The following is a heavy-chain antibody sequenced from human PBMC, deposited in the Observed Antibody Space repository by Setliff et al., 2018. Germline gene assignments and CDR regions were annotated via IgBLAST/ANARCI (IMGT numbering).Heavy chain of an antibody. CDR2: IYSSGNT. CDR3: VRDRTAYSYGLDV. J-gene: IGHJ6*02. V-gene: IGHV4-39*06. CDR1: GDSIRSSRYY. Sequence: PSETLSLTCTVSGDSIRSSRYYWGWIRQPPGKGLEWIGSIYSSGNTYYNPSLKTRVTMSVDTSKNQFALNLRSVTAADTAVYYCVRDRTAYSYGLDVWGQGTTVTVSS. D-gene: IGHD5-18*01.